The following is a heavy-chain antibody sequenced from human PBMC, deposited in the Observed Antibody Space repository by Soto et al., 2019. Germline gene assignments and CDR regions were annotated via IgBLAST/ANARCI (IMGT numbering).Heavy chain of an antibody. CDR1: GGSINSSSYY. V-gene: IGHV4-39*01. CDR3: ARCDYGDYGMHYYGLDV. Sequence: PSETLSLTCTVSGGSINSSSYYLGWIRQPPGKGLEWIGSIYYSGSTYHNPSLKSRVTISVDTSKNQFSLKLSSVTAADTAVYYCARCDYGDYGMHYYGLDVWGQGTTVTVSS. J-gene: IGHJ6*02. CDR2: IYYSGST. D-gene: IGHD4-17*01.